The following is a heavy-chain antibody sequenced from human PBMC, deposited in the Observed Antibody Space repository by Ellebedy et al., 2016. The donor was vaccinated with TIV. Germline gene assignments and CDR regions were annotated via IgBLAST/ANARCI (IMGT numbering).Heavy chain of an antibody. CDR3: AKDVIGVVASTAY. CDR2: ISGSGGNT. CDR1: GFTFSSYA. D-gene: IGHD2-15*01. Sequence: GESLKISXAASGFTFSSYAMTWVRQAPGKGLEWVSGISGSGGNTYYADSVKGRFTISRDNSKNTLYLQMNSLRAEDTAVYYCAKDVIGVVASTAYWGQGTLVTVSS. J-gene: IGHJ4*02. V-gene: IGHV3-23*01.